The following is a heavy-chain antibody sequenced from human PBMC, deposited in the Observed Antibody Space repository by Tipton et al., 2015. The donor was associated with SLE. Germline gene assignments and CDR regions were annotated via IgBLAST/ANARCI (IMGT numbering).Heavy chain of an antibody. D-gene: IGHD3-22*01. Sequence: YLRLSCAASGFTFSSYSMNWVRQAPGKGLEWVSYISSSSSTIYYADSVKGRFTISRDNAKNSLYLQMNSLRAEDTAVYYCARDRYDSSGYYFDYWGQGTLVTVSS. CDR3: ARDRYDSSGYYFDY. CDR1: GFTFSSYS. CDR2: ISSSSSTI. J-gene: IGHJ4*02. V-gene: IGHV3-48*01.